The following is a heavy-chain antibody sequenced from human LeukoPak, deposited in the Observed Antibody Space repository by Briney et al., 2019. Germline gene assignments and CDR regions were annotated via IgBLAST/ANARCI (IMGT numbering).Heavy chain of an antibody. Sequence: GGSLRLSCAASGFTFSSYAMSWVRQAPGKGLEWVSVIYSGGSTYYADSVKGRFTISRDNSKNTLYLQMNSLRAEDTAVYYCARDFPLMDVWGQGTTVTVSS. J-gene: IGHJ6*02. CDR1: GFTFSSYA. CDR3: ARDFPLMDV. CDR2: IYSGGST. V-gene: IGHV3-53*01.